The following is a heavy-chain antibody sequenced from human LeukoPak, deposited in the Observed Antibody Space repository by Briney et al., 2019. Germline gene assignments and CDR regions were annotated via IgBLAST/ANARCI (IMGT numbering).Heavy chain of an antibody. CDR2: IYHSGSA. Sequence: SETLSLTCAVSGYSISSDYYWGWIRLPPGKGLEWIGTIYHSGSAYYNPSLKSRVTLLVDTPNNQFSLRLSSVTATDTAVYYCARRPYYYYMDVWGKGTTVTVSS. CDR1: GYSISSDYY. D-gene: IGHD6-6*01. V-gene: IGHV4-38-2*01. CDR3: ARRPYYYYMDV. J-gene: IGHJ6*03.